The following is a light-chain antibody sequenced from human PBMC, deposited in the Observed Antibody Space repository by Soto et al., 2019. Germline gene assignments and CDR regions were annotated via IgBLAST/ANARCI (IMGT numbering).Light chain of an antibody. CDR2: GAS. CDR3: QQYGGSPPT. J-gene: IGKJ1*01. CDR1: QSISNNF. V-gene: IGKV3-20*01. Sequence: EIVLTQSPGTLSLSPGESAALSCRASQSISNNFLAWYQRKPGQAPRLLIYGASYRATDIPYRFSGSGSGTDFTLTITRLEPDDFEVYYCQQYGGSPPTFGQGTPVEVK.